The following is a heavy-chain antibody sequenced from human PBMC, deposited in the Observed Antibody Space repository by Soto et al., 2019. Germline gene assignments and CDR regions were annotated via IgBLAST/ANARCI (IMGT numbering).Heavy chain of an antibody. CDR3: AKLSTVTSNYFQH. CDR1: GFTFSSYA. Sequence: PGGSLRLSCAASGFTFSSYAMSWVRPAPGKGLEWVSAISGSGGSTYYADSVKGRFTISRDNSKNTLYLQMNSLRAEETVVYYCAKLSTVTSNYFQHWGQGTLVTVSS. D-gene: IGHD4-17*01. V-gene: IGHV3-23*01. J-gene: IGHJ1*01. CDR2: ISGSGGST.